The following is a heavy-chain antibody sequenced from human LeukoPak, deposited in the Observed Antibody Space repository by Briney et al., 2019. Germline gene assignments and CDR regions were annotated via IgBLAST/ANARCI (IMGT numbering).Heavy chain of an antibody. D-gene: IGHD6-25*01. V-gene: IGHV4-59*08. Sequence: SKTPSLTCTVSGGSISSYYWSWIRQPPRKGLEWIGYIYYCGSTNYNPSLKSRVTISVDTSKNQLALKLSSVTAADTAVYYCAAGGLNSSDLFDYWGQGTLVTVSS. CDR3: AAGGLNSSDLFDY. J-gene: IGHJ4*02. CDR2: IYYCGST. CDR1: GGSISSYY.